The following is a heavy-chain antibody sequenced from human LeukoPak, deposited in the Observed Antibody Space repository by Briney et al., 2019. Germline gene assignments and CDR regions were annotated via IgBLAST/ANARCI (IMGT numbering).Heavy chain of an antibody. V-gene: IGHV5-51*01. CDR2: IYPGDSDT. J-gene: IGHJ6*03. CDR1: GYSFTSYW. Sequence: GESLKISCKGSGYSFTSYWIGWVRQMPGKGLEWMGIIYPGDSDTRYSPSFQGQVTISADKSTSTAYLQWSSLKATDTAMYYCARTTARVVVVVGYYYMDVWGKGTTVTVSS. D-gene: IGHD2-15*01. CDR3: ARTTARVVVVVGYYYMDV.